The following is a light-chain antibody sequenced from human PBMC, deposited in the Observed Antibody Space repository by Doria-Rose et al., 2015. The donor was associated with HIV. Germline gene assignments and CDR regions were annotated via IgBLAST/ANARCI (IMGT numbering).Light chain of an antibody. CDR1: SSDVGGFGY. J-gene: IGLJ1*01. V-gene: IGLV2-14*03. CDR2: DVS. CDR3: NSYTTSSTHNYV. Sequence: SALIQPASVSGYPLQSIPISFTGTSSDVGGFGYVSWYQQHPGKAPKLMIYDVSNRPSGVSNRFSGSKSGDTASLIISGLQAEDEADYYCNSYTTSSTHNYVFGTGTKVTAL.